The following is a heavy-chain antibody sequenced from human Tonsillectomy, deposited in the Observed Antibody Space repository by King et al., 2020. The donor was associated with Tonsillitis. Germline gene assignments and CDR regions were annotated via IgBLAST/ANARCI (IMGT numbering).Heavy chain of an antibody. V-gene: IGHV4-59*01. CDR3: ARGRRYGSGSSYNPYYYYGMDV. D-gene: IGHD3-10*01. J-gene: IGHJ6*02. CDR1: GGSISSYY. CDR2: IYYSGST. Sequence: VQLQESGPGLVKPSETLSLTCTVSGGSISSYYWSWIRQPPGKGLEWIGYIYYSGSTNYNPSLKSRVTISVDTSKNQFSLKLSSVTAADTAVYYCARGRRYGSGSSYNPYYYYGMDVWGQGPTVTVSS.